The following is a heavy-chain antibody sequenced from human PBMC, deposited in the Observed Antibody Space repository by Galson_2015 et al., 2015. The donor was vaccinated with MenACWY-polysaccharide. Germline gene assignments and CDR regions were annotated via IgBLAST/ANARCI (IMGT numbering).Heavy chain of an antibody. J-gene: IGHJ3*01. Sequence: SVKVSCKASGYTFTSFDINWVRQAAGQGLEWMGWMNPNGGGTGYAQKFQGRVTMTRDTSIGTAYMELNGLRVDDTAVYYCARVFGLPTSGDYEYIWGNFREIDAFDLWGQGTVATVSA. D-gene: IGHD3-16*02. CDR2: MNPNGGGT. CDR1: GYTFTSFD. V-gene: IGHV1-8*01. CDR3: ARVFGLPTSGDYEYIWGNFREIDAFDL.